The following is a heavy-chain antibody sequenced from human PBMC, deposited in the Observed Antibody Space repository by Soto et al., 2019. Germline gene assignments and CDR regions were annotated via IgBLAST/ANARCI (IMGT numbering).Heavy chain of an antibody. CDR3: AKSTYNGYPFDY. V-gene: IGHV3-30*18. D-gene: IGHD5-12*01. CDR1: GFTFSSYG. J-gene: IGHJ4*02. Sequence: QVQLVESGGGVVQPGRSLRLSCAASGFTFSSYGMHWVRQAPGKGLEWVAVISYDGSNKYYADSVKRRFTISRDNSKNTLYLQMNSLRAEDTAVYYCAKSTYNGYPFDYWGQGTLVTVSS. CDR2: ISYDGSNK.